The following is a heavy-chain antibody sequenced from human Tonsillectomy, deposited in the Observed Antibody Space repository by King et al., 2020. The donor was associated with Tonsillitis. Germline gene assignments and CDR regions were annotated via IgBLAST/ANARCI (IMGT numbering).Heavy chain of an antibody. Sequence: QLVQSGAEVKNPGASVKVSCKASGYTFTGYYIHLVRQAPGQGLEWVGWINPNSGGSNFAQKFKGRVTMTRDTSISTAYMELSRLGSDDTAVYYCARDWSGYDFNWFDPWGQGTLVTVSS. CDR2: INPNSGGS. CDR1: GYTFTGYY. J-gene: IGHJ5*02. CDR3: ARDWSGYDFNWFDP. V-gene: IGHV1-2*02. D-gene: IGHD5-12*01.